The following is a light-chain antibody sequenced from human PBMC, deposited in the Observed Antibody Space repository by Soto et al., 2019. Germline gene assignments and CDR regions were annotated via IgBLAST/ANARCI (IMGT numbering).Light chain of an antibody. CDR1: SSDVGAYNY. CDR3: CSYAGKYV. CDR2: DVS. V-gene: IGLV2-11*01. Sequence: QSALTQPRSVSGSPAQSVTISCTGTSSDVGAYNYVSWFQQHPGTAPKLMLYDVSKRPSGVPDRFSGSKSGNTASLTVSGIQAEDEADYYCCSYAGKYVFGTGTKLTVL. J-gene: IGLJ1*01.